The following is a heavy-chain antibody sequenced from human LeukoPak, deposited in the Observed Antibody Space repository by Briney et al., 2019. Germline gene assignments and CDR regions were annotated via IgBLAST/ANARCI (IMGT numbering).Heavy chain of an antibody. V-gene: IGHV1-8*03. J-gene: IGHJ4*02. Sequence: EAAVKVSCKASGYTFTSYDINWVRQATGQGLEWMGWMNPNSGNTGYAQKFQGRVTITRNTSISTAYMELSILRSEDTAVYYCARVLYVWGSRIVIPFRYWGQGTLVTVSS. D-gene: IGHD3-16*02. CDR3: ARVLYVWGSRIVIPFRY. CDR2: MNPNSGNT. CDR1: GYTFTSYD.